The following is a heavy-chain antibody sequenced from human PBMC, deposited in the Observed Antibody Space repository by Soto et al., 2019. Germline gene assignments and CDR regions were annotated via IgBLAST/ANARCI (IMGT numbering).Heavy chain of an antibody. CDR3: ARLPDISGWPFDF. Sequence: SETLSLTCSVSGGSVSSRGFYWTWIRQPPGKGLDWIGYMAFDGRTNYNPSLESRVTISQDTSKNQFYLKLGSVTAADTAMYYCARLPDISGWPFDFWGQGTLVTVSS. J-gene: IGHJ4*02. CDR1: GGSVSSRGFY. D-gene: IGHD6-19*01. V-gene: IGHV4-61*08. CDR2: MAFDGRT.